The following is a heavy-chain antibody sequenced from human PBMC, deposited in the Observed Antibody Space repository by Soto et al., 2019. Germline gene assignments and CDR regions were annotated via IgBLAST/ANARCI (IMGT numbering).Heavy chain of an antibody. D-gene: IGHD6-19*01. CDR3: ARGVAGSGFDL. Sequence: PXQALSLTCAISGDSVPSNTAACNLIRSSPSRGLEWLGRTYYRSNWRHDYAVSVRSRITVNPDTSKNHLSLQLNSVTPDDTAVYYCARGVAGSGFDLWGQGTLVTVSS. CDR1: GDSVPSNTAA. J-gene: IGHJ4*02. V-gene: IGHV6-1*01. CDR2: TYYRSNWRH.